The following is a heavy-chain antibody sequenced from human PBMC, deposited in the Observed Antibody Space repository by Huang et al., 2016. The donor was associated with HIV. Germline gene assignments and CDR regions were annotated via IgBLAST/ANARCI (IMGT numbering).Heavy chain of an antibody. CDR2: ISGYNGNT. CDR3: ARANDYGDYVGYFDY. CDR1: GYTFTTYG. V-gene: IGHV1-18*04. Sequence: QVQLVQSGAEVKKPGASVKVSCKASGYTFTTYGISWVRQAPGQGLEWMGWISGYNGNTKDATKLQGRVTMTTDTSTSTAYMELRSLRSDDTAVYYCARANDYGDYVGYFDYWGQGTLVTVSS. D-gene: IGHD4-17*01. J-gene: IGHJ4*02.